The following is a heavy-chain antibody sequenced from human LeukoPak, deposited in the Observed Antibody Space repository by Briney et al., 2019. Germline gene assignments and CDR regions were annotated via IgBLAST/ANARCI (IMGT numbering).Heavy chain of an antibody. CDR3: ARGYSSGLFAGGYFDY. D-gene: IGHD2-15*01. V-gene: IGHV4-39*01. CDR1: GGSISSSSYY. CDR2: IYYSGST. Sequence: KPSETLSLTCTVSGGSISSSSYYWGWIRQPPGKGLEWIGSIYYSGSTYYNPSLKSRVTISVDTSKNQFSLKLSSVTAADTAVYYCARGYSSGLFAGGYFDYWGQGSLVTVSS. J-gene: IGHJ4*02.